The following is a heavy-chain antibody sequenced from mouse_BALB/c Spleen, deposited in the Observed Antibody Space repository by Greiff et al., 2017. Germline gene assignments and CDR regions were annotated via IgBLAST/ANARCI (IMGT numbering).Heavy chain of an antibody. CDR2: INPYNGDT. CDR3: ARSDGYSGLAWFAY. J-gene: IGHJ3*01. D-gene: IGHD2-3*01. V-gene: IGHV1-20*02. CDR1: GYSFTGYF. Sequence: EVQLQQSGPELVKPGASVKISCKASGYSFTGYFMNWVMQSHGKSLEWIGRINPYNGDTFYNQKFKGKATLTVDKSSSTAHMELRSLASEDSAVYYCARSDGYSGLAWFAYWGQGTLVTVSA.